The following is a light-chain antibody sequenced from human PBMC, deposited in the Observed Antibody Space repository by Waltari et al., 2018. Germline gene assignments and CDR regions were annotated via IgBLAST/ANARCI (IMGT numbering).Light chain of an antibody. CDR1: QSILYRSNNKNY. CDR2: WAS. CDR3: QQHYNTPLT. J-gene: IGKJ4*01. V-gene: IGKV4-1*01. Sequence: DIVMTQSPDSLAVSLGERATINCKSSQSILYRSNNKNYLAWYQQKPGQSPKLLINWASTRESGVPDRFSGSGSGTDFILTISSLQAEDVAVYFCQQHYNTPLTFGGGTKVEIK.